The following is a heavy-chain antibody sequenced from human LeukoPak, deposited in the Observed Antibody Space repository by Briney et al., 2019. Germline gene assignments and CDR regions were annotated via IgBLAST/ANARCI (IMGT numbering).Heavy chain of an antibody. D-gene: IGHD3-3*01. V-gene: IGHV3-73*01. CDR1: GFTFSGCD. CDR3: TTYKSGHY. CDR2: ITTKANTYAT. Sequence: GQSLKLSCAASGFTFSGCDMHWVRQASGKGLEWVGRITTKANTYATAYAASLKGRFTISRDDSTNTAYLQMNNLRIEDTAVYYCTTYKSGHYWGQGVLVTVSS. J-gene: IGHJ4*02.